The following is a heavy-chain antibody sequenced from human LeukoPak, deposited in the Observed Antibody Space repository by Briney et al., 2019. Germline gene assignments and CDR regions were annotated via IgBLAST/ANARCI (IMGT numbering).Heavy chain of an antibody. V-gene: IGHV3-30*02. D-gene: IGHD3-9*01. CDR2: IRYDGSNK. CDR3: ARVFRYYDILTGYPRYASYYMDV. CDR1: GFTFSSYG. Sequence: GGSLRLSCAASGFTFSSYGMHWVRQAPGKGLEWVAFIRYDGSNKYYADSVKGRFTISRDNSKNTLYLQMNSLRAEDAAVYYCARVFRYYDILTGYPRYASYYMDVWGKGTTVTISS. J-gene: IGHJ6*03.